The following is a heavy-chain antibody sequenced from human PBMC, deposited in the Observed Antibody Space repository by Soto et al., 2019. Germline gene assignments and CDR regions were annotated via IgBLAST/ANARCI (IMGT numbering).Heavy chain of an antibody. J-gene: IGHJ6*02. V-gene: IGHV3-7*01. CDR3: AREEVEMATITDYYYGMDV. Sequence: GGSLRLSCAASGFTFSSYWMSWVRQAPGKGLEWVANIRQDGSEKYYVDSVKGRFTISRDNAKNSLYLQMNSLRAEDTAVYYCAREEVEMATITDYYYGMDVWGQGTTVTVSS. CDR2: IRQDGSEK. D-gene: IGHD5-12*01. CDR1: GFTFSSYW.